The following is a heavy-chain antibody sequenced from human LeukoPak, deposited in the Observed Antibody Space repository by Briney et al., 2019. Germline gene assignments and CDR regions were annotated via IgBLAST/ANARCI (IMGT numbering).Heavy chain of an antibody. Sequence: GGSLRLSCAASGFTFSSYSMNWVRQAPGKGLEWVSSISSSSSYIYYADSVKGRFTISRDNSKNTLYVQMNSLRAEDTAVYYCARDRRGRGYDILTARYNYYVMDLWGQGTTVTVSS. D-gene: IGHD3-9*01. CDR1: GFTFSSYS. CDR3: ARDRRGRGYDILTARYNYYVMDL. J-gene: IGHJ6*02. CDR2: ISSSSSYI. V-gene: IGHV3-21*01.